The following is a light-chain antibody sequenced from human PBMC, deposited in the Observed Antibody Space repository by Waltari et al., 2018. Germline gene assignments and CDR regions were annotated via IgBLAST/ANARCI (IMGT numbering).Light chain of an antibody. Sequence: DIQMTQSPSSLAASVGDRVTITCRASQGISKFLAWFRQKPGKAPESLIYGASSLPSGVPSRFSGSGSGTDFTLTISSLQPEEFASYYCQQYKTFPLTFGGGTKVEIK. J-gene: IGKJ4*01. V-gene: IGKV1-16*01. CDR2: GAS. CDR3: QQYKTFPLT. CDR1: QGISKF.